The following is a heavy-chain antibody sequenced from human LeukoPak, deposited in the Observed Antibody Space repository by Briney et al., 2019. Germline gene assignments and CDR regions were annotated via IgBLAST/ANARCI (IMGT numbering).Heavy chain of an antibody. D-gene: IGHD3-10*01. J-gene: IGHJ3*01. CDR1: GFTFRNAW. Sequence: GGSLRLSCAASGFTFRNAWMSWVRQTPGKGLEWVSAISGSGVSTHYADSVNGRFTISRDNSKNTVYLQMDSLRAEDTAVYYCAKAVSYLDAFDFWGHGTMVTVSS. V-gene: IGHV3-23*01. CDR3: AKAVSYLDAFDF. CDR2: ISGSGVST.